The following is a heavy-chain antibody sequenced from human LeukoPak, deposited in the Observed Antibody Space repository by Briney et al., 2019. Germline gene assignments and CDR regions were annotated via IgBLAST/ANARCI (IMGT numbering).Heavy chain of an antibody. CDR1: GFTFDDYG. Sequence: GGSLTFSCAASGFTFDDYGMSWVRQAPGKGLEWVSGINWNGGSTGYADSVKGRFTISRDNAKNSLYLQMNSLRAEDTALYYCARVNYGSGSYTYYFDYWGQGTLVTVSS. J-gene: IGHJ4*02. D-gene: IGHD3-10*01. CDR2: INWNGGST. CDR3: ARVNYGSGSYTYYFDY. V-gene: IGHV3-20*04.